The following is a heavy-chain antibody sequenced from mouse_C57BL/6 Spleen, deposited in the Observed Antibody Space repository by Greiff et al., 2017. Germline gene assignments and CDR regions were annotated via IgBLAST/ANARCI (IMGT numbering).Heavy chain of an antibody. D-gene: IGHD1-1*01. V-gene: IGHV1-80*01. CDR1: GYAFSSYW. CDR3: ARRSSSHWYFDV. CDR2: IFPGDGDS. Sequence: QVQLQQSGAELVKPGASVKISCKASGYAFSSYWMNWVKQRPGKGLEWIGQIFPGDGDSNYNGKFKGKATLTADKSSSTAYMQFSSLTSEDSAVYFCARRSSSHWYFDVWGTGTTVTVSS. J-gene: IGHJ1*03.